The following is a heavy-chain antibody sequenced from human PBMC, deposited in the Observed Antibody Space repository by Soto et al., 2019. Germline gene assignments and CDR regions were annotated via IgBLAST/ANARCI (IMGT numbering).Heavy chain of an antibody. V-gene: IGHV3-21*01. CDR2: ISSSSSYI. CDR3: ARVFRGYYYYGMDV. J-gene: IGHJ6*02. CDR1: GFTFRSYS. D-gene: IGHD3-10*02. Sequence: EVQLVESGGGLVKPGGSLRLSCAASGFTFRSYSMNWVRQAPGKGLEWVSSISSSSSYIYYADSVKGRFTISRDNAKNSLYLQMNSLRAEDTAVYYCARVFRGYYYYGMDVWGQGTTVTVSS.